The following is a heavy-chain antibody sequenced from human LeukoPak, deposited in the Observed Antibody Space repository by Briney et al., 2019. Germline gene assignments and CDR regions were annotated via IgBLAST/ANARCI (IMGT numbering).Heavy chain of an antibody. CDR1: GGSFSGYY. V-gene: IGHV4-34*01. Sequence: SETLSLTCAVYGGSFSGYYWSWIRQPPGKGLGWIGEINHSGSTNYNPSLKSRVTISVDTSKNQFSLKLSSVTAADTAVYYCARGGGSSGWKEGFDYWGQGTLVTVSS. CDR2: INHSGST. CDR3: ARGGGSSGWKEGFDY. J-gene: IGHJ4*02. D-gene: IGHD6-19*01.